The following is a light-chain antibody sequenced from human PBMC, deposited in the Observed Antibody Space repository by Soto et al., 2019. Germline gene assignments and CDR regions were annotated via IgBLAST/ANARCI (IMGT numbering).Light chain of an antibody. J-gene: IGKJ1*01. CDR1: QSVSSN. CDR2: GAS. Sequence: EIVMTQSPATLSVSPGERATLSCRASQSVSSNLACYQQKPGQAPRLLIYGASTRATGIPARFSGSGSGTEFTLPISSLQSEDLAVYYCQQYNNWPRAFGQGTKVEIK. V-gene: IGKV3-15*01. CDR3: QQYNNWPRA.